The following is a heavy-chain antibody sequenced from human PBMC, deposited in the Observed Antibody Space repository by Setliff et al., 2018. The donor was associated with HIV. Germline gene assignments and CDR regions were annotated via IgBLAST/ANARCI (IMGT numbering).Heavy chain of an antibody. J-gene: IGHJ4*02. CDR3: ATSEWELIDFDY. V-gene: IGHV4-39*01. CDR1: GGSIKSSSDY. D-gene: IGHD1-26*01. Sequence: SETLSLTCTVSGGSIKSSSDYWGWIRQPPGKGLEWIGTIYYSGSTYYNPSLKSRVTMSVDTSKHQFSLNLNSVTAADTAVYFCATSEWELIDFDYWGQGTLVTVSS. CDR2: IYYSGST.